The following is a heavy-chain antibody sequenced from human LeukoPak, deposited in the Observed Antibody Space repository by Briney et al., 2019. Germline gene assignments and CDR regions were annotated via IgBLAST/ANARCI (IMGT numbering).Heavy chain of an antibody. CDR2: INHSGST. D-gene: IGHD3-3*01. Sequence: SETLSLTCAVYGGSFSGYYWSWIRQPPGKGLEWIGEINHSGSTNYNPSLKSRVTISVDTSKNQFSLKLSSVTAADTAVYYCARVEKRITIFGVVIRPNIYFDYWGQGTLVTVSS. CDR3: ARVEKRITIFGVVIRPNIYFDY. CDR1: GGSFSGYY. J-gene: IGHJ4*02. V-gene: IGHV4-34*01.